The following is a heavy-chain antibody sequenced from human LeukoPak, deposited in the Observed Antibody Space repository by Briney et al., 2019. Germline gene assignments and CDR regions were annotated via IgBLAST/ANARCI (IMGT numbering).Heavy chain of an antibody. V-gene: IGHV4-30-4*01. J-gene: IGHJ4*02. CDR3: ARALTMVRGVPKGHYFDY. CDR1: GGSISSGDYY. D-gene: IGHD3-10*01. CDR2: IYYSGST. Sequence: SQTLSLTCTVSGGSISSGDYYWSWIRQPPGKGLEWIGYIYYSGSTYYNPFLKSRVTISVDTSKNQFSLKLSSVTAADTAVYYCARALTMVRGVPKGHYFDYWGQGTLVTVSS.